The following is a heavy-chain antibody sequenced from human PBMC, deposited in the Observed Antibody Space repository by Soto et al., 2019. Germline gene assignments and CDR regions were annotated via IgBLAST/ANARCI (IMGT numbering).Heavy chain of an antibody. V-gene: IGHV3-30*18. CDR3: AKYCGTERHWYFDL. CDR2: ISPRSVTI. D-gene: IGHD1-1*01. Sequence: QVQLVQSGGGGVQPGRSLGLSCAASGFSFSSDVMHWVRQPPGRGLEWVAVISPRSVTIIYADSVKGRFTISRDNTRSKLYLQIDSLVFEDTAVYYSAKYCGTERHWYFDLWGRGTLVTVSS. CDR1: GFSFSSDV. J-gene: IGHJ2*01.